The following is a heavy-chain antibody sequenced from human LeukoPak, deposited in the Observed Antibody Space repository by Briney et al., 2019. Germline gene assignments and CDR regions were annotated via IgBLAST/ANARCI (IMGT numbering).Heavy chain of an antibody. J-gene: IGHJ4*02. Sequence: GASVKVSCKASGYTFTDFDSNWVRQATGQGVEWMGWVIPKSGNTAYAQKFQGRVTMTSNISINTAYMELSSLSSDDTAVYYCARGGYGAGDSGGYYYEFGSWGQGALVTVSS. CDR1: GYTFTDFD. D-gene: IGHD3-22*01. V-gene: IGHV1-8*01. CDR2: VIPKSGNT. CDR3: ARGGYGAGDSGGYYYEFGS.